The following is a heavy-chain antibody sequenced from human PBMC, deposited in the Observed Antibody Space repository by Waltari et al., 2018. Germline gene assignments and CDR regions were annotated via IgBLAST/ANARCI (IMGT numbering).Heavy chain of an antibody. V-gene: IGHV1-2*02. Sequence: SVKVSCKASGYTFTGYYMHWVRQAPGQGLEWMGWINPNSGGTNYAQKFQGRVTMTRDTSISTAYMELSRLRSDDTAVYYCAPSAAQASQIPPNWGQGTLVTVSS. CDR2: INPNSGGT. CDR3: APSAAQASQIPPN. J-gene: IGHJ4*02. D-gene: IGHD6-6*01. CDR1: GYTFTGYY.